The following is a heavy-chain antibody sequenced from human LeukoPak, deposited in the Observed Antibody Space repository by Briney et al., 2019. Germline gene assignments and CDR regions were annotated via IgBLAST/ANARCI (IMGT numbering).Heavy chain of an antibody. CDR1: GYSFTSYG. Sequence: ASVKVSCKASGYSFTSYGFNWVRQAPGQGLEWMGWMSAYNGKTNYAHSLQGRVTVTADTSTSTAYMELRSLRSEDTAVYYCARGMGYGYGDPQGAFDIWGQGTMVTVSS. D-gene: IGHD2-21*01. V-gene: IGHV1-18*01. CDR2: MSAYNGKT. CDR3: ARGMGYGYGDPQGAFDI. J-gene: IGHJ3*02.